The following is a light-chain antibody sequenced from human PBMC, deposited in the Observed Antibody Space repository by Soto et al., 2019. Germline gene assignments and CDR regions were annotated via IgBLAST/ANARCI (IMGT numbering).Light chain of an antibody. CDR2: TAS. CDR1: QNIGNF. CDR3: QQILSTPYT. V-gene: IGKV1-39*01. J-gene: IGKJ2*01. Sequence: DIQMTQSPSSLSASVGDRVTITCRASQNIGNFLNWYQQKPGTAPKLLISTASSLQSGVPSSFIGTGSGTDFNLTISSLQPEHFATYFCQQILSTPYTFGQGSKLEIK.